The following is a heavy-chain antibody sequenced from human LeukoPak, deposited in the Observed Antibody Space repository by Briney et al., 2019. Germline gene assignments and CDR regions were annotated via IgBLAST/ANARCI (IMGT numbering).Heavy chain of an antibody. V-gene: IGHV1-18*01. CDR2: ISAYNGNT. J-gene: IGHJ4*02. CDR3: ARVLLWFGELLYPFDY. CDR1: GYTFTSYG. Sequence: ASVKVSCKASGYTFTSYGISWVRQAPGQGLEWMGWISAYNGNTNYAQKLQGRVTMTTDTSTSTAYMELRSLRSDDTAVYYCARVLLWFGELLYPFDYWGQGTPVTVSS. D-gene: IGHD3-10*01.